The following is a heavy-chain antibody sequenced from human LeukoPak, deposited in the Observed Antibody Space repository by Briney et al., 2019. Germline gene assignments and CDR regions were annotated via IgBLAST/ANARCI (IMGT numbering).Heavy chain of an antibody. CDR1: GYTFTSYA. J-gene: IGHJ4*02. CDR3: ARDGGYCSGGSCYPLNYFDY. V-gene: IGHV1-3*01. D-gene: IGHD2-15*01. CDR2: INAGNGNT. Sequence: ASVTVSFKASGYTFTSYAMHWVGQAPGQRLEWMGWINAGNGNTKYSQKFQGRVTITRDTSASTAYMELSSLRSEDTAVYYCARDGGYCSGGSCYPLNYFDYWGQGTLVTVSS.